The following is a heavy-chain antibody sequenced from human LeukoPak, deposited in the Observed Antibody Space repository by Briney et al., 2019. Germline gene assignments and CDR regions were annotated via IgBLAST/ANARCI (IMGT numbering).Heavy chain of an antibody. CDR2: IIPILGIA. J-gene: IGHJ5*02. CDR1: GGTFSSYA. V-gene: IGHV1-69*04. D-gene: IGHD2-15*01. CDR3: ARYCSGGSCYHPHNWFDP. Sequence: ASVKVSCKASGGTFSSYAISWVRQAPGQGLEWMGRIIPILGIANYAQKFQGRVTITADKSTSTAYMELGSLRSEDTAVYYCARYCSGGSCYHPHNWFDPWGQGTLVTVSS.